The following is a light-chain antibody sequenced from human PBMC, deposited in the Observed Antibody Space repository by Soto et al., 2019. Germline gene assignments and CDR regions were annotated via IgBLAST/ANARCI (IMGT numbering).Light chain of an antibody. J-gene: IGLJ3*02. CDR1: SSDVGGYNY. CDR3: CSYAGTYTQWV. CDR2: DVS. Sequence: QSALTQPRSVSGSPGQSVTISCTGTSSDVGGYNYVSWYQQHPGKAPKLVIYDVSKRPSGVPDRFSGSKSGNTASLTVSGLQAEDEADYSCCSYAGTYTQWVFGGGTKLTVL. V-gene: IGLV2-11*01.